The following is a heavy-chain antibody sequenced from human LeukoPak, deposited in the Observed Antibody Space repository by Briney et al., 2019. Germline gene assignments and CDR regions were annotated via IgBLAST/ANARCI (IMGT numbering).Heavy chain of an antibody. V-gene: IGHV3-74*01. J-gene: IGHJ4*02. D-gene: IGHD5/OR15-5a*01. CDR2: INSDGSST. CDR1: GFTFSTYW. CDR3: ARDDVVSGTGLGDY. Sequence: GGSLRLSCAASGFTFSTYWTHWVGQAPGKGLVWVSHINSDGSSTTYADSVKGRFTISRDNARNTLYLQMNSLRAEDTAVYYCARDDVVSGTGLGDYWGQGTLVTVSS.